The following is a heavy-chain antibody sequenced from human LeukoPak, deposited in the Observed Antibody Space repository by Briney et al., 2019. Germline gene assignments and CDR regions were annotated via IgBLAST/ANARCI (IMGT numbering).Heavy chain of an antibody. CDR3: TTEGWIRGSNAFDI. CDR1: GFTSSNAW. CDR2: IKSKTDGGTT. V-gene: IGHV3-15*01. D-gene: IGHD5-18*01. J-gene: IGHJ3*02. Sequence: GGSLRLSCAASGFTSSNAWMSWVRQAPGKGLEWVGRIKSKTDGGTTDYAAPVKGRFTISRDDSKNTLYLQMNSLKTEDTAVYYCTTEGWIRGSNAFDIWGQGTMVTVSS.